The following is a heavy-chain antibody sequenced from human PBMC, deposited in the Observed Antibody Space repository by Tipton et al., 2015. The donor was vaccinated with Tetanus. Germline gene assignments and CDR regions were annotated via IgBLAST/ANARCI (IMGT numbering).Heavy chain of an antibody. J-gene: IGHJ3*02. V-gene: IGHV4-59*01. D-gene: IGHD3-10*01. Sequence: LRLSCSVSGGSISYYYWSWIRQSPGKGLEWIGHIYYNGSTKYNPSLKSRVTVSLDTSKKHFSLRLSSVTAADTAVYYCARDSDGSGNYGDRRGAFDIWGQGTVVTVSS. CDR3: ARDSDGSGNYGDRRGAFDI. CDR1: GGSISYYY. CDR2: IYYNGST.